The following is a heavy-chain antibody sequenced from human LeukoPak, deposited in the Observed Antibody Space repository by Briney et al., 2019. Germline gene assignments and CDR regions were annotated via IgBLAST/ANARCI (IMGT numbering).Heavy chain of an antibody. V-gene: IGHV4-34*01. Sequence: SPTLSLTWGVDCGSFSGSNWSWLRQHPGKRLDWIGEIYNSGSTIYNPSLKSRVTISVDTSKNQLPLNLISVTAADTAVYFCVRASDYWGQGTLVTVSS. CDR2: IYNSGST. CDR3: VRASDY. CDR1: CGSFSGSN. J-gene: IGHJ4*02.